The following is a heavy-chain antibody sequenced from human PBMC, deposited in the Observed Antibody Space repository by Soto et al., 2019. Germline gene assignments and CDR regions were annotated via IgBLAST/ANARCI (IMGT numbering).Heavy chain of an antibody. J-gene: IGHJ4*02. CDR1: GGSISSYY. Sequence: SETLSLTCTVSGGSISSYYWSWIRQPPGKGLEWIGYIYYSGSTNYNPSLKSRVTISVDTSKNQFSLKLSSVTAADTAVYYCARVPRQYDYDSSGYYPYYFDDWGQGTLVTVSS. D-gene: IGHD3-22*01. CDR2: IYYSGST. V-gene: IGHV4-59*01. CDR3: ARVPRQYDYDSSGYYPYYFDD.